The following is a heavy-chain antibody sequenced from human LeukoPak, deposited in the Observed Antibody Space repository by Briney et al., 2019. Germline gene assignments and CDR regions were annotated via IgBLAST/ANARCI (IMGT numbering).Heavy chain of an antibody. J-gene: IGHJ4*02. CDR2: IKPDGGVQ. Sequence: GGSLRLSCAASGFSFSSYWMSWVRQTPGKGLEWVANIKPDGGVQNYVDSVKGRFTITRDNAANSLFLQMNSLRDEDTAVYYCATSFPYCSVDSCALGGQGTLVTVSS. CDR3: ATSFPYCSVDSCAL. D-gene: IGHD2-15*01. CDR1: GFSFSSYW. V-gene: IGHV3-7*01.